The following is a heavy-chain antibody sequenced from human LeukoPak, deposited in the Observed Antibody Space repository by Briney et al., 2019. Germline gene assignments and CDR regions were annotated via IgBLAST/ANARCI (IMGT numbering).Heavy chain of an antibody. CDR3: AKGGYEYDSSGHNYFDY. J-gene: IGHJ4*02. Sequence: PGGSLRLSCTVSGFTLSSYEMSWLRQAPGKGLEWVSSIDYSGGSSYYADSVKGRFTISRDNSKNTLYLQMNSLRAEDTAVYYCAKGGYEYDSSGHNYFDYWGLGTLVTVSS. CDR2: IDYSGGSS. D-gene: IGHD3-22*01. V-gene: IGHV3-23*01. CDR1: GFTLSSYE.